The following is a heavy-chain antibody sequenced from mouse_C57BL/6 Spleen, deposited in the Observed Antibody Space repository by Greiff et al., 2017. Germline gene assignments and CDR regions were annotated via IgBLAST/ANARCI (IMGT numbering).Heavy chain of an antibody. CDR1: GYAFTNYL. CDR2: INPGSGGT. D-gene: IGHD1-1*01. J-gene: IGHJ4*01. V-gene: IGHV1-54*01. Sequence: VQLQQSGAELVRPGTSVKVSCKASGYAFTNYLIEWVKQRPGQGLEWIGVINPGSGGTNYNEKFKGKATLTADKSSSTAYMQLSCLTSEDSAVXFCASDICYGISSYAMDYWGQGTSVTVSS. CDR3: ASDICYGISSYAMDY.